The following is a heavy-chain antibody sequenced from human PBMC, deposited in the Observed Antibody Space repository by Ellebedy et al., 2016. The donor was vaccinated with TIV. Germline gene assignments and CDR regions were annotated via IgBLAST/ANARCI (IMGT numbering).Heavy chain of an antibody. D-gene: IGHD4-17*01. V-gene: IGHV3-7*01. CDR1: GFSFRSYW. Sequence: PGGSLRLSCAASGFSFRSYWMSWVRQAPGKGLEWVANIYQDGGVQYYVDSVKGRFTISRDNADNSLFLQMNSQRAEDTAVYYCARRGSYGDYAVQINSWLDTWGRGTLVAVSS. CDR2: IYQDGGVQ. J-gene: IGHJ5*02. CDR3: ARRGSYGDYAVQINSWLDT.